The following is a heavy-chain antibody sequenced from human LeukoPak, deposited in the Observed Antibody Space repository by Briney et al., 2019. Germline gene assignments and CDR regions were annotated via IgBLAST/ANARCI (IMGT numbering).Heavy chain of an antibody. V-gene: IGHV3-30*18. CDR1: GYTFSLYD. J-gene: IGHJ4*02. CDR2: ISYDGSNE. CDR3: AKWKGSNLEASGWYFDY. Sequence: GGSLRLSCAASGYTFSLYDMHWARQAPGKGLECVAVISYDGSNEYYADSVKGRFTISRDNSKNTLYVQMNSLRAEDTALYYCAKWKGSNLEASGWYFDYWGQGVLVTVSS. D-gene: IGHD6-19*01.